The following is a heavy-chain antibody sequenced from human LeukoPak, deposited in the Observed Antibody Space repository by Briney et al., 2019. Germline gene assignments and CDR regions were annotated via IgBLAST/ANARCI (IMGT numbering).Heavy chain of an antibody. V-gene: IGHV4-4*07. J-gene: IGHJ4*02. CDR3: ARHASELYTLDY. CDR2: IYTSGST. D-gene: IGHD1-26*01. CDR1: GGSISDYY. Sequence: PSETLSLTCTVSGGSISDYYWSWTRQPAGKGLEWLGRIYTSGSTKYNPSLESRVTMSVDTSKNQFSLKLSSVTAADTAVYYCARHASELYTLDYWGQGTLVTVSS.